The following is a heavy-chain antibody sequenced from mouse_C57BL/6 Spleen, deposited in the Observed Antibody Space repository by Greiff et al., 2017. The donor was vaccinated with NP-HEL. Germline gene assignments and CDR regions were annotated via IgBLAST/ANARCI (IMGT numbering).Heavy chain of an antibody. J-gene: IGHJ4*01. D-gene: IGHD2-1*01. V-gene: IGHV3-6*01. CDR2: ISYDGSN. CDR3: ARGIYYGNQGAMDD. Sequence: EVKLQESGPGLVKPSQSLSLTCSVTGYSITSVYYWIWIRQFPGNNLEWLGYISYDGSNHYNPSLKNRISITRDTSKNQFFLKLNSVTTEDTATYYCARGIYYGNQGAMDDWGQGTSVTGSS. CDR1: GYSITSVYY.